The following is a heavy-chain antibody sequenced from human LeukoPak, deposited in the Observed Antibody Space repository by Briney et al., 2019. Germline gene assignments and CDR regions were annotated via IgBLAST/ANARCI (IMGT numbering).Heavy chain of an antibody. Sequence: SVKVSCKASGGTFSSYAIRWVRQAPGQGLEWIGGIIPIFGTANYAQKFQGRVTITADESTSTAYMELSSLRSEDTAVYYCAKVLCSGGSCYCYYYMDVWGKGTTVTVSS. V-gene: IGHV1-69*01. D-gene: IGHD2-15*01. CDR1: GGTFSSYA. CDR2: IIPIFGTA. CDR3: AKVLCSGGSCYCYYYMDV. J-gene: IGHJ6*03.